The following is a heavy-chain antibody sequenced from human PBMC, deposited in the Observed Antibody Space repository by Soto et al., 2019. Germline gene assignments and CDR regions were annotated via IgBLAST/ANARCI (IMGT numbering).Heavy chain of an antibody. CDR1: GYTFTSYY. CDR2: INPSGGST. CDR3: ARPRGYYRGPDWCYGMDV. D-gene: IGHD3-3*01. Sequence: ASVKVSCKASGYTFTSYYMHWVRQAPGQGLEWMGIINPSGGSTSYAQKFQGRVTMTRDTSTSTVYMELSSLRSEDTAVYYCARPRGYYRGPDWCYGMDVWGQGTTVTVSS. V-gene: IGHV1-46*01. J-gene: IGHJ6*02.